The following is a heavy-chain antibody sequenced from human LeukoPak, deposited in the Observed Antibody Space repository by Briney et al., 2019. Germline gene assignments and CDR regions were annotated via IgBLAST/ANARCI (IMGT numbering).Heavy chain of an antibody. Sequence: PSETLSLTCTVSGYSISSGYYWGWIRQPPGKGLEWIGSIYHSGSTYYNPSLKSRVTISVDTSKNQFSLKLGSVTAADTAVYYCARTMIVLGDYFDYWGQGTLVTVSS. CDR3: ARTMIVLGDYFDY. CDR2: IYHSGST. V-gene: IGHV4-38-2*02. CDR1: GYSISSGYY. J-gene: IGHJ4*02. D-gene: IGHD3-22*01.